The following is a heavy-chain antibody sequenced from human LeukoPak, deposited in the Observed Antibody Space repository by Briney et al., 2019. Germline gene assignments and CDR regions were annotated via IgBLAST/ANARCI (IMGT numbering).Heavy chain of an antibody. CDR3: ARAGDYGDYVGWFDP. CDR2: IHTSGST. CDR1: GGSISSYC. D-gene: IGHD4-17*01. V-gene: IGHV4-4*07. Sequence: SETLTLTCTVSGGSISSYCWSWIRQPAGKGLEWIGRIHTSGSTNYNPSLKSRVTMSVDTSKKQFSLKLTSVTAADTAVYYCARAGDYGDYVGWFDPWGQGTLVTVSS. J-gene: IGHJ5*02.